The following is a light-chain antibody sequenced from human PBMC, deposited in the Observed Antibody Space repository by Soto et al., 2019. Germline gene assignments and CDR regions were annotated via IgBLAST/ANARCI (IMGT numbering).Light chain of an antibody. J-gene: IGKJ1*01. CDR3: QQYNTWLWT. Sequence: EVVMTQSPATLSVSPGERVTLSCRASQSINAHLAWYQQKPGQAPRLLIHGASTRATGIPARFSGSGFGTEFILTISSLQSEDFAVYYCQQYNTWLWTFGRWTKVEIQ. V-gene: IGKV3-15*01. CDR1: QSINAH. CDR2: GAS.